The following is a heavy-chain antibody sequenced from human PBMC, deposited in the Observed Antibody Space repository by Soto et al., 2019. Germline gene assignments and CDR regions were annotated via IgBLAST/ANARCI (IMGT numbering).Heavy chain of an antibody. Sequence: QITLKESGPTLVKPTQTLTLTCTFSGFSLSTSGVGVGWIRQPPGKALEWLALIYWDDDKRYSPSLKSRLTITKDNSKNQVVLTMTNMDPVDTDTYYCALDTAMAADYWGQGTLVTVSS. CDR2: IYWDDDK. CDR3: ALDTAMAADY. V-gene: IGHV2-5*02. CDR1: GFSLSTSGVG. J-gene: IGHJ4*02. D-gene: IGHD5-18*01.